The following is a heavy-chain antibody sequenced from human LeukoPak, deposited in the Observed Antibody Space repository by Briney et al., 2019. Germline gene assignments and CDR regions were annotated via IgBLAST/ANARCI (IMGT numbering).Heavy chain of an antibody. V-gene: IGHV1-2*02. Sequence: ASVTVSCKASVYTFTDYYMHWVRQAPGQGLEWMGWIKPNSGGTNYAQKFQGRVTMTRDTSISTAYMELSRLRSDDTAVYYCASLSAIDVWGKGTTVTVSS. J-gene: IGHJ6*04. CDR2: IKPNSGGT. CDR1: VYTFTDYY. CDR3: ASLSAIDV.